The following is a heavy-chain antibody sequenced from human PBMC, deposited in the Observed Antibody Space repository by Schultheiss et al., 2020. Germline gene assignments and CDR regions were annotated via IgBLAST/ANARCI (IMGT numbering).Heavy chain of an antibody. V-gene: IGHV3-35*01. D-gene: IGHD1-14*01. CDR2: VSWNGSRT. J-gene: IGHJ3*02. Sequence: GGSLRLSCAASGFTSSSYWMNWVHQAPGKRLEWVSGVSWNGSRTHYADSVKGRFTISRDNAKNSLSLHMGSLRAEDTAIYYCARDRGGIGLDAFDIWGQGTLVTVSS. CDR1: GFTSSSYW. CDR3: ARDRGGIGLDAFDI.